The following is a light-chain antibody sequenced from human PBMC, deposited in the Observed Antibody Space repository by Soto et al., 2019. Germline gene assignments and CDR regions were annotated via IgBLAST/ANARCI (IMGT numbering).Light chain of an antibody. CDR2: KAS. CDR3: QHYNSYPIT. J-gene: IGKJ5*01. Sequence: DIQMTQSPSTLSASVGDRVTITCPASQSISSWLAWYQQKPGKAPKLLIYKASSLHTGVPSRFSGSGSGTDFTLTISSLQPDDFATYYCQHYNSYPITFGQGTRLEIK. V-gene: IGKV1-5*03. CDR1: QSISSW.